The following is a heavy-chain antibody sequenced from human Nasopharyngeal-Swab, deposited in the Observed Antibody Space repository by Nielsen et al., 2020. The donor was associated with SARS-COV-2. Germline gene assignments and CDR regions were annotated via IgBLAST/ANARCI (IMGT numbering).Heavy chain of an antibody. D-gene: IGHD1-26*01. Sequence: GESLKISCAASGFTFDDYAMRWVRQAPGKGLEWVSLISGDGGSTYYADSVKGRFTISRDNSKNSLYLQMNSLRTENTALYYCAKDSEVGATWDAFDIWGQGTMVTVSS. CDR1: GFTFDDYA. J-gene: IGHJ3*02. V-gene: IGHV3-43*02. CDR3: AKDSEVGATWDAFDI. CDR2: ISGDGGST.